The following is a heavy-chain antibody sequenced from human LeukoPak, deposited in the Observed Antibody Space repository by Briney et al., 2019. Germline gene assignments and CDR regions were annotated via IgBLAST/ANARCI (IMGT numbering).Heavy chain of an antibody. CDR1: GGSISSRSYF. CDR2: IYYNGST. D-gene: IGHD6-25*01. CDR3: TRRTRIAAGVYNIDF. V-gene: IGHV4-39*07. Sequence: SETLSLTCTVSGGSISSRSYFWGWIRQPPGKGLEWIGSIYYNGSTYYNPSLKSRVSMSVDTSKKQISLRLSSVTAADTAVYYCTRRTRIAAGVYNIDFWGQGTLVTVSS. J-gene: IGHJ4*02.